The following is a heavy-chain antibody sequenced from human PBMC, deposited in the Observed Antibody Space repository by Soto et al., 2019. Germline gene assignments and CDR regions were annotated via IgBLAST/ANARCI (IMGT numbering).Heavy chain of an antibody. J-gene: IGHJ4*02. D-gene: IGHD6-13*01. Sequence: QVQLQESGPGLVKPSQTLSLTCTVSGGSMSSGDYYWNWIRQHPEKGREWIGYINYRGSTFYNPSLKSRLTISVDTSKNQFSLKLTSVTAADTAMYYCARDAPGAAPYWGQGTLVTVSS. CDR2: INYRGST. CDR1: GGSMSSGDYY. CDR3: ARDAPGAAPY. V-gene: IGHV4-31*03.